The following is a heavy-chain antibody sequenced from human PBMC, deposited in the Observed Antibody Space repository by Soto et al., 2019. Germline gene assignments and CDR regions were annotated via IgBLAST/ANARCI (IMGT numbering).Heavy chain of an antibody. CDR1: GFTFSSYA. V-gene: IGHV3-30-3*01. CDR2: ISYDGSNK. CDR3: ARTLDGSRD. Sequence: QVQLVESGGGVVQPGRSLRLSCAASGFTFSSYAMHWVRQAPGKGLEWVAVISYDGSNKYYADSVMGRFTISRDNSKNTLYLQMNSLRAEDTAVYYCARTLDGSRDWGQGTLVTVSS. D-gene: IGHD5-12*01. J-gene: IGHJ4*02.